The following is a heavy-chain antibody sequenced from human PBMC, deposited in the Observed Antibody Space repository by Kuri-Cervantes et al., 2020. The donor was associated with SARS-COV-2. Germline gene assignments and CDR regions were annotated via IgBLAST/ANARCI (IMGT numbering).Heavy chain of an antibody. V-gene: IGHV4-34*01. CDR2: INHSGST. CDR3: ARDQMRPDAFDI. CDR1: GGSITSYY. J-gene: IGHJ3*02. Sequence: SETLSLTCTVSGGSITSYYCSWIRQPPGKGLEWIGEINHSGSTNYNPSLKSRVTISVDTSKNQFSLKLSSVTAADTAVYYCARDQMRPDAFDIWGQGTMVTVSS. D-gene: IGHD6-25*01.